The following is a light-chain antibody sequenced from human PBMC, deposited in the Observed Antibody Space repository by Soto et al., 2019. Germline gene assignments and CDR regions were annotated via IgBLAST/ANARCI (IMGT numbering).Light chain of an antibody. Sequence: EIVLTQSPATLSVYPWERVTLSCRASQSVDINLAWYQQKPGQAPRLLIYGASTRATDMSGTFSGRGSGTEFTLTISNVRPEDFAVYYCQQYNNWPLLTFGGGTKVDIK. J-gene: IGKJ4*01. CDR2: GAS. V-gene: IGKV3-15*01. CDR3: QQYNNWPLLT. CDR1: QSVDIN.